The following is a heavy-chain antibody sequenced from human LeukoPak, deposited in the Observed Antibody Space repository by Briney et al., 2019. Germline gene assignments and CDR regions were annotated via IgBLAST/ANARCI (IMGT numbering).Heavy chain of an antibody. J-gene: IGHJ4*02. CDR2: IIPIFGTA. CDR1: GGTFSSYA. CDR3: ASTTSFSRGRYCSSTSCFPYYFDY. D-gene: IGHD2-2*01. Sequence: ASVKVSCKASGGTFSSYAISWVRQAPGQGLEWMGGIIPIFGTANYAQKFQGRVTITTDESTSTAYMELSSLRSEDTAVYYCASTTSFSRGRYCSSTSCFPYYFDYWGQGTLVTVSS. V-gene: IGHV1-69*05.